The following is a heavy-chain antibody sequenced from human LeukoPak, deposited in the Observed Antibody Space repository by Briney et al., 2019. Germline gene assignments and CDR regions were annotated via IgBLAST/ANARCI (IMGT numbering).Heavy chain of an antibody. J-gene: IGHJ4*02. CDR1: GGSSSGYY. CDR2: INHSGST. D-gene: IGHD1-26*01. CDR3: ARARGLPYFDY. V-gene: IGHV4-34*01. Sequence: SETLSLTCAVYGGSSSGYYWSWIRQPPGKGLEWIGEINHSGSTNYNPSLKSRVTISVDTSKNQFSLKLSSVTAADTAVYYCARARGLPYFDYWGQGTLVTVSS.